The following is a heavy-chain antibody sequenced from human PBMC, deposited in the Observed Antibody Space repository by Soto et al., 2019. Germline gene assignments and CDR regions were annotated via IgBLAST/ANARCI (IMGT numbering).Heavy chain of an antibody. V-gene: IGHV3-23*01. D-gene: IGHD3-22*01. CDR2: ISGSGGST. J-gene: IGHJ4*02. CDR1: GFTFSSYA. Sequence: GGSLRLSCAASGFTFSSYAMSWVRQAPGKGLEWVSAISGSGGSTYYADSVKGRFTISRDNSKNTLYLQMNSLRAEDTAVYYCAKEFAGDYYDSSGYYPGPSDYWGQGTLVTVS. CDR3: AKEFAGDYYDSSGYYPGPSDY.